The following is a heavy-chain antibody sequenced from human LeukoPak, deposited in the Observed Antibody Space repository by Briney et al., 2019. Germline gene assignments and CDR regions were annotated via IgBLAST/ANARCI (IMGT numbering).Heavy chain of an antibody. V-gene: IGHV4-30-4*08. CDR3: AREESDWYFDL. CDR1: GGSISSGDYY. Sequence: PSQTLSLTCTVSGGSISSGDYYWRWIRQPPGKGLEWIGYIYYSGSTYYNPSLKSRVTISVDTSKNQFSLKLSSVTAADTAVYYCAREESDWYFDLWGRGTLVTVSS. CDR2: IYYSGST. J-gene: IGHJ2*01.